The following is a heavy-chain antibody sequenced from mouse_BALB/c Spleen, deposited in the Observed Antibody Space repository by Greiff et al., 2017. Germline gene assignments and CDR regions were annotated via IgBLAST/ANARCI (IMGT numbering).Heavy chain of an antibody. Sequence: EVKLVESGPGLVKPSQSLSLTCTVTGYSITSDYAWNWIRQFPGNKLEWMGYISYSGSTSYNPSLKSRISITRDTSKNQFFLQLNSVTTEDTATYYCARGIYYGYAWFAYWGQGTLVTVSA. V-gene: IGHV3-2*02. J-gene: IGHJ3*01. D-gene: IGHD1-2*01. CDR2: ISYSGST. CDR1: GYSITSDYA. CDR3: ARGIYYGYAWFAY.